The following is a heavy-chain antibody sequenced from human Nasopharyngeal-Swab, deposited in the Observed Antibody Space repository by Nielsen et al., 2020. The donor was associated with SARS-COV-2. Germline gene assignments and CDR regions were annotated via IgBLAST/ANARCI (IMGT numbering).Heavy chain of an antibody. Sequence: GESLKISCAASGFTFSVYYMSWIRQAPGKGLEWVSYISSSGSTIYYADSVKGRFTISRDNAKNSLYLQMNSLRAEDTAVYYCASRDATYYDILTGYQALYYFDYWGQGTLVTVSS. CDR2: ISSSGSTI. D-gene: IGHD3-9*01. CDR3: ASRDATYYDILTGYQALYYFDY. V-gene: IGHV3-11*01. J-gene: IGHJ4*02. CDR1: GFTFSVYY.